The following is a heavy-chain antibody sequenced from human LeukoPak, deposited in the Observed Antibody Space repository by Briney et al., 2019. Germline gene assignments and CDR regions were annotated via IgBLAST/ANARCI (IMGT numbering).Heavy chain of an antibody. J-gene: IGHJ4*02. Sequence: PGGSLRLSCVTSGFTFSDYWMSWVRQPPGKGLEWVANIKQDGSEKYYLDSVKGRFTISRDNAENSLYLQMNSLRAEDTAVYYCASLDYWGQGTLVTVSS. CDR3: ASLDY. CDR1: GFTFSDYW. V-gene: IGHV3-7*01. CDR2: IKQDGSEK.